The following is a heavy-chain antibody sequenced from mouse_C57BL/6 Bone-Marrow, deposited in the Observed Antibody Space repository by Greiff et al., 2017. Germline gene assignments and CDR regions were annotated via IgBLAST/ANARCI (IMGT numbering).Heavy chain of an antibody. J-gene: IGHJ1*03. D-gene: IGHD2-4*01. CDR3: AREDDYDWYFDV. CDR1: GYAFSSSW. CDR2: IYPGDGDT. Sequence: QVQLKQSGPELVKPGASVKISCKASGYAFSSSWMNWVKQRPGKGLEWIGQIYPGDGDTNYNRKFKGKATLTADKSSSTAYMQLSSLTSEDSAVYYCAREDDYDWYFDVWGTGTTVTVSS. V-gene: IGHV1-82*01.